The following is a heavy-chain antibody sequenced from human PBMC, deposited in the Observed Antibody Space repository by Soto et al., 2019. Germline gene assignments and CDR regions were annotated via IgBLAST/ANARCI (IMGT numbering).Heavy chain of an antibody. CDR3: ARGDPSYSSGWYGYYYGMDV. J-gene: IGHJ6*02. Sequence: SVKVSCKASGGTFSSYAISWVRQAPGQGLEWMGGIIPIFGTANYAQKFQGRVTITADKSTSTAYMELSSLRSEDTAVYYCARGDPSYSSGWYGYYYGMDVWGQGTTVTVSS. CDR2: IIPIFGTA. V-gene: IGHV1-69*06. CDR1: GGTFSSYA. D-gene: IGHD6-19*01.